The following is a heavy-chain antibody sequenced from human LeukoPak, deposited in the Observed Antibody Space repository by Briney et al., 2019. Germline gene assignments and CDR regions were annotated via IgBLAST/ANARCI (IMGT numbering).Heavy chain of an antibody. CDR2: IKQDGSEK. CDR1: GFPFSNYW. Sequence: GGSLRLSCLGSGFPFSNYWMSWVRQTPGKGLEWVANIKQDGSEKYYVDSVKGRFTISRDNAKNTLYLQINSLRAEDTAVYYCAKGVNYYYYYGMDVWGQGTTVTVSS. V-gene: IGHV3-7*05. D-gene: IGHD3-3*01. CDR3: AKGVNYYYYYGMDV. J-gene: IGHJ6*02.